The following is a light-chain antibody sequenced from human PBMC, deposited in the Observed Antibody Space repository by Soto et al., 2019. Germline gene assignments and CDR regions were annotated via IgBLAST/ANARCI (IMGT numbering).Light chain of an antibody. CDR1: QSIDRY. J-gene: IGKJ4*01. Sequence: EIVLTQSPATLSLSPGERATLSCRASQSIDRYLAWYQQKPGQAPRLLIYEASNRATGIPPRFSGSGSGTDFTLTISSLEPEDFAVYYCQRYNNWPLTFGGGTKVESK. CDR2: EAS. CDR3: QRYNNWPLT. V-gene: IGKV3-11*01.